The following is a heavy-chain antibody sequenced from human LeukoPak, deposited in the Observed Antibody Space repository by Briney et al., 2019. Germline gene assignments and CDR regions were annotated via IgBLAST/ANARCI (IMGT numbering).Heavy chain of an antibody. CDR3: ARGEDTGVIPFDY. CDR1: GGTFSSYA. D-gene: IGHD3-10*01. V-gene: IGHV1-2*02. CDR2: INPNSGGT. Sequence: ASVKVSCKASGGTFSSYAISWVRQAPGQGLEWMGWINPNSGGTNYAQKFQGRVTMTRDTSISTAYMELSRLRSDDTAVYYCARGEDTGVIPFDYWGQGTLVTVSS. J-gene: IGHJ4*02.